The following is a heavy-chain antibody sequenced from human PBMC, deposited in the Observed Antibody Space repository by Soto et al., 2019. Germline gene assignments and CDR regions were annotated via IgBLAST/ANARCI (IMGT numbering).Heavy chain of an antibody. Sequence: VGSLRLSCAASGFTFSTYAMSWVRQAPGKGLEWVSSISGSGGSTYYADSVKGRFTISRDNSKNTLYLQMNSLRAEDTAVYYCSKGVHGDYSWYFDLWGRGTLVTVSS. CDR2: ISGSGGST. V-gene: IGHV3-23*01. CDR1: GFTFSTYA. D-gene: IGHD4-17*01. J-gene: IGHJ2*01. CDR3: SKGVHGDYSWYFDL.